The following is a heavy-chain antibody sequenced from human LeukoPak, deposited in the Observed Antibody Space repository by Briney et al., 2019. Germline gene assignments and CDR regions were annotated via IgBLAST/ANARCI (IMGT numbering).Heavy chain of an antibody. D-gene: IGHD3-22*01. CDR1: GFTFGNYA. CDR3: ARARGSSGQRAFDI. CDR2: IYSGGTT. J-gene: IGHJ3*02. V-gene: IGHV3-53*01. Sequence: GGSLRLSCEASGFTFGNYAMNWVRQAPGKGLEWVSVIYSGGTTYYADSVKGRFTVSRDNSKNTLYLQVNSLRAEDTAVYYCARARGSSGQRAFDIWGQGTTVTVSS.